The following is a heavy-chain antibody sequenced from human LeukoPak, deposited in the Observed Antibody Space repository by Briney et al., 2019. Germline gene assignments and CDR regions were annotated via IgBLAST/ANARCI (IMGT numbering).Heavy chain of an antibody. CDR2: IRYDGSNK. J-gene: IGHJ4*02. V-gene: IGHV3-30*02. Sequence: PGGSLRLSCAASGFTFSSYGMHWVRQAPGKGLEWVAFIRYDGSNKYYADSVKGRFTISRDNSKNSLYLQMNSLRAEDTAVYYCARDRYYGDYPELVDYWGQGTLVTVSS. D-gene: IGHD4-17*01. CDR3: ARDRYYGDYPELVDY. CDR1: GFTFSSYG.